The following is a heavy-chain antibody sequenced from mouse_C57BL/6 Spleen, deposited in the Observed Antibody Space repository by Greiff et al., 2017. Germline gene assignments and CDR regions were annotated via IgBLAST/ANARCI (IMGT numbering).Heavy chain of an antibody. Sequence: VKLVESGGGLVKPGGSLKLSCAASGFTFSSYAMSWVRQTPEKRLEWVATISDGGSYTYYPDNVKGRFTISRDNAKNNLYLQMSHLKSEDTAMYYCARDNYGSSYDYAMDYWGQGTSVTVSS. J-gene: IGHJ4*01. D-gene: IGHD1-1*01. CDR1: GFTFSSYA. V-gene: IGHV5-4*01. CDR3: ARDNYGSSYDYAMDY. CDR2: ISDGGSYT.